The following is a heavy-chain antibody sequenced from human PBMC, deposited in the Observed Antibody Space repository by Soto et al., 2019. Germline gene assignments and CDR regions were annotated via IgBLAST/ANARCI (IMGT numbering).Heavy chain of an antibody. V-gene: IGHV3-30-3*01. CDR3: ARDKRDLRFLEWSYYFDY. J-gene: IGHJ4*02. CDR1: GFTFSSYA. CDR2: ISYDGSNK. D-gene: IGHD3-3*01. Sequence: PGGSLRLSSAASGFTFSSYAMHWVRQAPGKGLEWVAVISYDGSNKYYADSVKGRFTISGDNSKNTLYLQMNSLRAEDTAVYYCARDKRDLRFLEWSYYFDYWGQGTLVTVSS.